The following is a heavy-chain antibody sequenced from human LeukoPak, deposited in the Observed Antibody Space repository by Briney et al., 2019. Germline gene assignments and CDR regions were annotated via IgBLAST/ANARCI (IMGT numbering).Heavy chain of an antibody. CDR3: ARDLGYCSGGSCYSGYNNWFDP. CDR2: IYYSGST. Sequence: SETLSLTCTVSGGSISSYYWSWIRQPPGKGLEWIGYIYYSGSTNYNPSLKSRVTISVDTSKNQFSLKLSSVTAADTAVYYCARDLGYCSGGSCYSGYNNWFDPWGQGTLVTVSS. J-gene: IGHJ5*02. V-gene: IGHV4-59*01. CDR1: GGSISSYY. D-gene: IGHD2-15*01.